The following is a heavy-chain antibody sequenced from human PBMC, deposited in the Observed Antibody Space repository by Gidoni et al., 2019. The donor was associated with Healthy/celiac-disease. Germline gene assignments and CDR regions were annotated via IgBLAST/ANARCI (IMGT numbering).Heavy chain of an antibody. D-gene: IGHD2-2*01. V-gene: IGHV3-53*01. Sequence: EVQLVESGGGLIQPGGSQRLSCAASGFTVSSNYMSWVRQAPGKGLEWVSVIYSGGSTYYTDSVKGRFTISRDNSKNTLYLQMNSLRAEDTAVYYCAREKGSTPLCCDGMDVWGQGTTVTVSS. J-gene: IGHJ6*02. CDR3: AREKGSTPLCCDGMDV. CDR1: GFTVSSNY. CDR2: IYSGGST.